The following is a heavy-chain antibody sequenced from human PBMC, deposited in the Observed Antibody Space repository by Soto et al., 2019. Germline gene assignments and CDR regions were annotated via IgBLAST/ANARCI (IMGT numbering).Heavy chain of an antibody. CDR1: GFTFSSYA. D-gene: IGHD3-10*01. J-gene: IGHJ6*02. Sequence: GSLRLSCAASGFTFSSYAMSWVRQAPGKGLEWVSAISGSGGSTYYADSVKGRFTISRDNSKNTLYLQMNSLRAEDTAVYYCAKDRATMVRGVIIYYYGMDVWGQGTTVTVSS. CDR2: ISGSGGST. CDR3: AKDRATMVRGVIIYYYGMDV. V-gene: IGHV3-23*01.